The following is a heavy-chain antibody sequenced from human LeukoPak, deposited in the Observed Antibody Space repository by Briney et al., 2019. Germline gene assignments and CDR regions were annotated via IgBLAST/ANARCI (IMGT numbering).Heavy chain of an antibody. J-gene: IGHJ5*02. CDR3: ARDMTDWWFDP. D-gene: IGHD3-9*01. V-gene: IGHV4-31*03. CDR2: IYYSGST. CDR1: GVSISSGGYY. Sequence: PSQTLSLTCTVSGVSISSGGYYWSWIRQHPGKGLEWIGYIYYSGSTHYNPSLKSRVTISVDTSKNQFSLKLSSVTAADTAVYYCARDMTDWWFDPWGQGTLVTVSS.